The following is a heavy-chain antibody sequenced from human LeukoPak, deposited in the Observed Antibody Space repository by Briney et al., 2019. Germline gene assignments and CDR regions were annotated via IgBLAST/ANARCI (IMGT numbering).Heavy chain of an antibody. V-gene: IGHV3-21*04. Sequence: GGSLRLSCAGSGFTFSNYSINWVRQAPGKGLEWVSSISPSSHYIYYADSVRGRFTISRDNARNSLYLQINSLRDEDTAVYYCARDRHTAMVYYCYMDVWGTGTTVTVSS. CDR1: GFTFSNYS. D-gene: IGHD5-18*01. CDR3: ARDRHTAMVYYCYMDV. CDR2: ISPSSHYI. J-gene: IGHJ6*03.